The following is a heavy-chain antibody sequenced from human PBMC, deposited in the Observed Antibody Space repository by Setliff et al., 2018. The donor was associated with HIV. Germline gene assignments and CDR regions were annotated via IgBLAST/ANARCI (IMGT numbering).Heavy chain of an antibody. CDR1: GGTFSSYG. CDR2: VIPALGIP. D-gene: IGHD1-26*01. CDR3: ASGGGWEALRATAQLPHS. V-gene: IGHV1-69*10. J-gene: IGHJ4*02. Sequence: SVKVSCKAPGGTFSSYGINWIRQAPGQGLEWVGGVIPALGIPDYAQKLQGRITITAAKYTDTAYMELNNLRFEDTAIYYCASGGGWEALRATAQLPHSWGQGTLVTVSS.